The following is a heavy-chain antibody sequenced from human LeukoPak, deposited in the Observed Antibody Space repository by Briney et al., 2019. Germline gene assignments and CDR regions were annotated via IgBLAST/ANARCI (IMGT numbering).Heavy chain of an antibody. V-gene: IGHV5-51*01. J-gene: IGHJ4*02. CDR3: ARQGTASRFGYFDY. D-gene: IGHD6-13*01. Sequence: GESLKISCKASGYSFTTYWIGWVRQMPGKGLEWMGTIYPGDSDTRYSPSFQGQVTISADKSISIAYLQWSSLKASDTAIYYCARQGTASRFGYFDYWGQGTLVAVSS. CDR2: IYPGDSDT. CDR1: GYSFTTYW.